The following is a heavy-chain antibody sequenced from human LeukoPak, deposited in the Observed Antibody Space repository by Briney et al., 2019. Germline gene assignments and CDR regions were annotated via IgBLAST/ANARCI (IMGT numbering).Heavy chain of an antibody. D-gene: IGHD5-24*01. CDR2: IYYSGST. J-gene: IGHJ1*01. V-gene: IGHV4-59*01. Sequence: SETLSLTCTVSGGSISSYYWSWIRQPPGKGLEWIGYIYYSGSTNYNPSLKSRVTISVDTSKNQFSLKLSSVTAADTAVYYCARLKGGSNQGRYFQHWGQGTLVTVSS. CDR1: GGSISSYY. CDR3: ARLKGGSNQGRYFQH.